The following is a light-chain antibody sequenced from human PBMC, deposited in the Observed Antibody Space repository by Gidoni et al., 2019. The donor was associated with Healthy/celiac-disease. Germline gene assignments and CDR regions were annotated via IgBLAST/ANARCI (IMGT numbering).Light chain of an antibody. Sequence: DIVLTQSPGTLSLSPGERATLSCRASQSVSSSYLAWYQQKPGQAHRLLIYGASSRATGIPDRLSGSGYGTDFTLTISRLEPEDFAVYYCQQYGSSPRAFXQXTKVEIK. J-gene: IGKJ1*01. CDR1: QSVSSSY. CDR2: GAS. V-gene: IGKV3-20*01. CDR3: QQYGSSPRA.